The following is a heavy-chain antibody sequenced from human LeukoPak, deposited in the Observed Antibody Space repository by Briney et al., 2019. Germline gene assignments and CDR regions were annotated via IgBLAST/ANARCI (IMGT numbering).Heavy chain of an antibody. D-gene: IGHD6-6*01. CDR1: GYTFTDYF. CDR3: ARAPYSSSSRFDP. V-gene: IGHV1-2*02. J-gene: IGHJ5*02. CDR2: INPNSGGT. Sequence: ASVKVSCKASGYTFTDYFLHWVRQAPGQGLEWMGWINPNSGGTNYAQKFQGRVTMTRDTSISTAYMDLSRLRSDDTAVYYCARAPYSSSSRFDPWGQGTLVTVSS.